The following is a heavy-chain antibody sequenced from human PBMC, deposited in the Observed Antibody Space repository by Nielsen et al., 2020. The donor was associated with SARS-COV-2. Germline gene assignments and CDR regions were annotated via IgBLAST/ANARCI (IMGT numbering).Heavy chain of an antibody. CDR1: GFTFDDYA. Sequence: SLKISCAASGFTFDDYAMHWVRQAPGKGLEWVSGISWNSGSIGYADSVKGRFTISRDNAKNSLYLQMNSLRAEDTALYYRAKARIAARPDYYYYGMDVWGQGTTVTVSS. CDR2: ISWNSGSI. J-gene: IGHJ6*02. CDR3: AKARIAARPDYYYYGMDV. D-gene: IGHD6-6*01. V-gene: IGHV3-9*01.